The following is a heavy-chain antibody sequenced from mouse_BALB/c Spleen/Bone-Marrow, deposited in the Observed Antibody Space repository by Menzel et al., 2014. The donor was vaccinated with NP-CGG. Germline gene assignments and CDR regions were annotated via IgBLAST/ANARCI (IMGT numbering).Heavy chain of an antibody. V-gene: IGHV1-9*01. CDR3: ATARATSYYGMDY. CDR1: GYTFSSYW. D-gene: IGHD3-1*01. Sequence: LVESGAELMKPGASVKISCKATGYTFSSYWIEWVKQRPGHGLEWIGEILPGSGSNKYNEKFKGKATFTADTSSNTAYVQLSSLTSEDSAVYYCATARATSYYGMDYWGQGTSVTVSS. J-gene: IGHJ4*01. CDR2: ILPGSGSN.